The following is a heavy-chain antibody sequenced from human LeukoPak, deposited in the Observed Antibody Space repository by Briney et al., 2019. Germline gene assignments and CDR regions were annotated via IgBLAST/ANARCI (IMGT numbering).Heavy chain of an antibody. Sequence: GGSLRLSCAASGFTFSSYPLDWVRQAPGKGLEWVSVISGSGGATFYGDSVQGRFTISRDNSRDTLYLQMSSLRSEDTAVYYCARAGSERYNWFDPWGQGTLVTVSS. CDR3: ARAGSERYNWFDP. V-gene: IGHV3-23*01. J-gene: IGHJ5*02. CDR2: ISGSGGAT. D-gene: IGHD3-10*01. CDR1: GFTFSSYP.